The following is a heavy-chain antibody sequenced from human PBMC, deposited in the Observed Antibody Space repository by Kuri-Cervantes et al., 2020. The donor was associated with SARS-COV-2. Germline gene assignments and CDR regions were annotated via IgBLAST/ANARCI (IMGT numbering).Heavy chain of an antibody. CDR2: ISGSGGST. J-gene: IGHJ6*03. CDR3: AREGYYDSSGNYAATGMDV. Sequence: GGSLRLSCAASGFTFSSYAMSWVRQAPGKGLEWVSAISGSGGSTYYADSVKGRFTISRDSSKNTLYLQMNSLRTEDTAVYYCAREGYYDSSGNYAATGMDVWGKGTTVTVSS. CDR1: GFTFSSYA. D-gene: IGHD3-22*01. V-gene: IGHV3-23*01.